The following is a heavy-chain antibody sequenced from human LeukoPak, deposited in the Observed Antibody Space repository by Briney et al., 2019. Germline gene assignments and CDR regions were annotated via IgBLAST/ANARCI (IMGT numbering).Heavy chain of an antibody. CDR1: GGSFSGYY. V-gene: IGHV3-23*01. Sequence: ETLSLTCAVYGGSFSGYYWSWIRQPPGKGLEWVSAISGSGGSTYYADSVKGRFTISRDYSKNTLYLQMNSLRAEDTAVYYCAKVEYYYGSGSSGKYYYYYMDVWGKGTTVTISS. CDR2: ISGSGGST. CDR3: AKVEYYYGSGSSGKYYYYYMDV. J-gene: IGHJ6*03. D-gene: IGHD3-10*01.